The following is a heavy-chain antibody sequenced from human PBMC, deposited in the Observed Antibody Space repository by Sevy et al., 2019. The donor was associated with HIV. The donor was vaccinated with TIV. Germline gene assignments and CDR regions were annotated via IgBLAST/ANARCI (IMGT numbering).Heavy chain of an antibody. J-gene: IGHJ5*02. V-gene: IGHV3-21*01. CDR1: GFTFSSYS. CDR2: ISSSSSYI. D-gene: IGHD6-13*01. CDR3: ARGTAAAATSWFDP. Sequence: GGSLRLSCAASGFTFSSYSMNWVRQAPGKGLEWVSSISSSSSYIYYADSVKGRFTISRDNAKNSLYLQMNRLRAEDTAVYYCARGTAAAATSWFDPWGQGTLVTVSS.